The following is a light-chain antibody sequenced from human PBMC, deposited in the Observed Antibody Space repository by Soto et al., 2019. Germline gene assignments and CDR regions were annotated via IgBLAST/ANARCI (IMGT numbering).Light chain of an antibody. CDR2: EDN. V-gene: IGLV6-57*04. Sequence: NFMLTQPHSVSESPGKTVTISCTRSSGSIASNYVQWYQQRPGSAPTTVIYEDNQRPSGVPDRFSGSIDSSSNSASLTISGLKTEDEADYYCQFYESSKPVVFGGGTKLTVL. J-gene: IGLJ2*01. CDR3: QFYESSKPVV. CDR1: SGSIASNY.